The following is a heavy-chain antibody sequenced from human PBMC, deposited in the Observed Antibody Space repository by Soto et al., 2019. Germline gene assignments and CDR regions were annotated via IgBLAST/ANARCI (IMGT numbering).Heavy chain of an antibody. V-gene: IGHV3-48*02. CDR2: ISSSSSTI. Sequence: PGGSLRLSCAASGFTFSSYSMNWVRQAPGKGLEWVSYISSSSSTIYYADSVNGRFTISRDNAKNSLYLQMNSLRDEDTAVYYCARDYTIISSGYYYTPPTPYYFDYWGQGTLVTVSS. D-gene: IGHD3-22*01. CDR3: ARDYTIISSGYYYTPPTPYYFDY. J-gene: IGHJ4*02. CDR1: GFTFSSYS.